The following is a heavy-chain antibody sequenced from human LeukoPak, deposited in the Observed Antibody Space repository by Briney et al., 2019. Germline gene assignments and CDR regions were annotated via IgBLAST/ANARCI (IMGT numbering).Heavy chain of an antibody. CDR2: ITRGSSTR. D-gene: IGHD6-19*01. V-gene: IGHV3-48*01. Sequence: GGSLRLSCAASGFRFSSYSMHWVRQAPGKGLDWVSSITRGSSTRYYADSVKGRFTISRDDGKTSLYLHMNSLRVDDTAVYFCARDATVASSPNWFDPWGQGTLVTVSS. CDR3: ARDATVASSPNWFDP. CDR1: GFRFSSYS. J-gene: IGHJ5*02.